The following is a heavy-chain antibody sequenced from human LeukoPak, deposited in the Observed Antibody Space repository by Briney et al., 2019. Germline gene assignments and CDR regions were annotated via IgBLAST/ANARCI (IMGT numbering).Heavy chain of an antibody. CDR3: AREDMTTVVTGTFDY. J-gene: IGHJ4*02. CDR2: IYHSGST. Sequence: PSETLSLTCTVSGYSISSGYYWGWIRQPPGKGLEWIGSIYHSGSTYYNPSLKSRVTISVDTYRNQFSLKLSSVTAADTAVYYCAREDMTTVVTGTFDYWGQGTLVTVSS. D-gene: IGHD4-23*01. CDR1: GYSISSGYY. V-gene: IGHV4-38-2*02.